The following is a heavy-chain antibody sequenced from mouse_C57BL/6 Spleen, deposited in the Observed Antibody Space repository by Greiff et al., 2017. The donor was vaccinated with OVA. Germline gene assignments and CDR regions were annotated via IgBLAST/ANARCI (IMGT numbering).Heavy chain of an antibody. CDR3: ARRSEAWFAY. D-gene: IGHD3-2*02. J-gene: IGHJ3*01. V-gene: IGHV5-4*03. CDR2: ISDGGSYT. CDR1: GFTFSSYA. Sequence: DVMLVESGGGLVKPGGSLKLSCAASGFTFSSYAMSWVRQTPEKRLEWVATISDGGSYTYYPDNVKGRFTISRDNAKNNLYLQMSHLKSEDTAMYYCARRSEAWFAYWGQGTLVTVSA.